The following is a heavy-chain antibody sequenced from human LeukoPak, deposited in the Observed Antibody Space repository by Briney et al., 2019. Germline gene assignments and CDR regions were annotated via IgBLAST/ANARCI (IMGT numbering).Heavy chain of an antibody. Sequence: SETLSLTCTVSGYSISSGYYWSWIRQPPGKGLEWIGEMNHSGSTNHKPSLKSRVTISVDTSKNQFSLKLSSVTAADTAVYYCARHALWYSSSWYRGGWFDPWGQGTLVTVSS. CDR1: GYSISSGYY. J-gene: IGHJ5*02. D-gene: IGHD6-13*01. CDR2: MNHSGST. V-gene: IGHV4-38-2*02. CDR3: ARHALWYSSSWYRGGWFDP.